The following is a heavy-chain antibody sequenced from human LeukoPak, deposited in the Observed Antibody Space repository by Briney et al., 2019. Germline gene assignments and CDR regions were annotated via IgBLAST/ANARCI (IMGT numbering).Heavy chain of an antibody. D-gene: IGHD5-18*01. Sequence: SETLSLTCTVSGGSISSYYWSWIQQPPGKGLEWIGYIHYSGSTNYNPSLRSRVTISVDTSKNQFSLRLSSVTAADTAVYYCARRGYSYQYYYYMDVWGKGTTVTVSS. CDR3: ARRGYSYQYYYYMDV. CDR2: IHYSGST. CDR1: GGSISSYY. V-gene: IGHV4-59*01. J-gene: IGHJ6*03.